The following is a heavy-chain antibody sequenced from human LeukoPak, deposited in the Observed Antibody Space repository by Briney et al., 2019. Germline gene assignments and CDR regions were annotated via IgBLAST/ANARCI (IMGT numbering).Heavy chain of an antibody. CDR1: GFTFSSYE. V-gene: IGHV3-48*03. CDR2: ISSSGSTI. Sequence: GGSLRLSCAASGFTFSSYEMNWVRQAPGKGLEWVSYISSSGSTIYYADSVKGRFTISRDNAKNSMYLQMNSLRAEDTAVYYCARVAIAAAAPDYWGQGTLVTVSS. CDR3: ARVAIAAAAPDY. J-gene: IGHJ4*02. D-gene: IGHD6-13*01.